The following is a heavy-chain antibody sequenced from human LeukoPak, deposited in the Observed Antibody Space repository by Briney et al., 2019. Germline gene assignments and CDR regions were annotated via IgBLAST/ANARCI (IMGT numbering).Heavy chain of an antibody. V-gene: IGHV1-69*13. Sequence: ASVKVSCKASGGTFSSYAISWVRQAPGQGLEWMGGIIPIFGTANYAQKFQGRVTITADESTSTAYMELSSLRSEDTAVYYCARATSVVGTTTPLDYWGQGTLVTVSS. CDR2: IIPIFGTA. CDR1: GGTFSSYA. CDR3: ARATSVVGTTTPLDY. J-gene: IGHJ4*02. D-gene: IGHD1-26*01.